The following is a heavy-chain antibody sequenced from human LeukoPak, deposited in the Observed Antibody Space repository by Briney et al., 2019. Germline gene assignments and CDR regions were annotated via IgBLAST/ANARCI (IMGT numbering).Heavy chain of an antibody. CDR1: GSIFTNYR. CDR2: IYPGDSDT. D-gene: IGHD5/OR15-5a*01. V-gene: IGHV5-51*01. J-gene: IGHJ5*02. Sequence: PGASLQISCVGSGSIFTNYRIGWVRQLPGKGLEWMGTIYPGDSDTRYSPSFQGQVTISVDKSISTAYLQWSSLNASDTAIYYWAGRRTLRLDAFDPWGQGTLVTVSS. CDR3: AGRRTLRLDAFDP.